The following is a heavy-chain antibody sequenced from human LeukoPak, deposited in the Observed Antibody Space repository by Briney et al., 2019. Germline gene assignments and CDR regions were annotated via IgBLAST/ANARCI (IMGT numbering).Heavy chain of an antibody. J-gene: IGHJ4*02. CDR1: GYSISSGYY. D-gene: IGHD3-22*01. Sequence: SETLSLTCTVSGYSISSGYYWGWIRQPPGKGLEWIGSIYHSGSTYYNPSLKSRVTISVDTSKNQFSLKLSSVTAADTAVYYCARIDSSAYKDYFDYWGQGTLVTVSS. CDR3: ARIDSSAYKDYFDY. CDR2: IYHSGST. V-gene: IGHV4-38-2*02.